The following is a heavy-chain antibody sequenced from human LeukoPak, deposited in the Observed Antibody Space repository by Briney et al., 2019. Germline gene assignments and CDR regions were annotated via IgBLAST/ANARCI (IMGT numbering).Heavy chain of an antibody. CDR2: IIPIFGTA. CDR1: GGTFSSYA. J-gene: IGHJ6*03. Sequence: SVKVSCKASGGTFSSYAISWVRQAPGQGLEWMGGIIPIFGTANYAQKFQGRVTITTDESTSTAYMELSSLRSEDTAVYYCARDAVRYDSSGYYYNYYYYMDVWGKGTTVTISS. CDR3: ARDAVRYDSSGYYYNYYYYMDV. D-gene: IGHD3-22*01. V-gene: IGHV1-69*05.